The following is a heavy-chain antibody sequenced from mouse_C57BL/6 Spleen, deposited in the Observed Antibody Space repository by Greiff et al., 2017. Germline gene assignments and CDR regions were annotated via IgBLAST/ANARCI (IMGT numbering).Heavy chain of an antibody. J-gene: IGHJ4*01. CDR3: ARYYGNVLYAMDY. CDR2: INPSTGGT. V-gene: IGHV1-42*01. D-gene: IGHD2-1*01. Sequence: EVQLQESGPELVKPGASVKISCKASGYSFTGYYMNWVKQSPEKSLEWIGEINPSTGGTTYNQKFKAKATLTVDKSSSTAYMQLKSLTSEDSAVYYCARYYGNVLYAMDYWGQGTSVTVSS. CDR1: GYSFTGYY.